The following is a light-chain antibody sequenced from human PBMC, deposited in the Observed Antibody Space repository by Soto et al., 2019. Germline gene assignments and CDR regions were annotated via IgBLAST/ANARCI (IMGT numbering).Light chain of an antibody. CDR3: QQRDYWQVT. J-gene: IGKJ5*01. Sequence: EILLTQSPATLSLSPGERDTLSCRASQSVSSRLAWYQQKPGQAPRLLIYDVSNRATGIPARFSGSGSGTDCALTISRLEPEDFSVYYCQQRDYWQVTFGQGTRLEI. V-gene: IGKV3-11*01. CDR2: DVS. CDR1: QSVSSR.